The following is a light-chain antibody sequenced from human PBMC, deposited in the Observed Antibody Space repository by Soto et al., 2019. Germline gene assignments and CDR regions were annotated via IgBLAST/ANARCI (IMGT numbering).Light chain of an antibody. J-gene: IGKJ1*01. CDR3: QQYNSYSWT. CDR1: QSVTNW. V-gene: IGKV1-5*01. Sequence: DLQMTQSPSTLSGSVGDRVTITFRASQSVTNWWAGCQQKPGKAPKLLIYDASSLESGVPSRFSGSGSGTEFTLTISSLQPDDFATYYCQQYNSYSWTVGQGTKVDIK. CDR2: DAS.